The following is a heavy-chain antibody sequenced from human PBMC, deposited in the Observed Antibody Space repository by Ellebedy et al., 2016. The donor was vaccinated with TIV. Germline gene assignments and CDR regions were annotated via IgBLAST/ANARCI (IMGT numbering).Heavy chain of an antibody. CDR3: ARDPSWCYSCADV. CDR1: GGSIDYYY. J-gene: IGHJ6*02. Sequence: MPSETLSLTCTVSGGSIDYYYWTLIPQPPGKGLDWIGYIYYNGNANYYPSLKSRVTISVDKSKNQFSLKLNSVTDADTAVYDCARDPSWCYSCADVWGQGTTVTVSS. V-gene: IGHV4-59*01. D-gene: IGHD4/OR15-4a*01. CDR2: IYYNGNA.